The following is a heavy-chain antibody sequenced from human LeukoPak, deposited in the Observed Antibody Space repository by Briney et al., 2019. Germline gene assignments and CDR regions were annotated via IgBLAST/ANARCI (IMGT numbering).Heavy chain of an antibody. J-gene: IGHJ4*02. CDR1: GFTFSSYA. CDR2: ISYDGSNK. V-gene: IGHV3-30-3*01. CDR3: ACPYYYDSSGYYYAPDY. D-gene: IGHD3-22*01. Sequence: PGRSLRLSCAASGFTFSSYAMHWVRQAPGKGLEWVAVISYDGSNKYYADSVKGRFTISRDNSKNTLYLQMNSLRAEDTAVYYCACPYYYDSSGYYYAPDYWGQGTLVTVSS.